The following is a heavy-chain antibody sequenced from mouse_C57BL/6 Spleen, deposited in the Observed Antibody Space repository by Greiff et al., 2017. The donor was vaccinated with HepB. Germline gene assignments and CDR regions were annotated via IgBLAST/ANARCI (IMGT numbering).Heavy chain of an antibody. CDR2: IYPGDGDA. CDR1: GYAFSSSW. J-gene: IGHJ1*03. Sequence: QVQLQQSGPELVKPGASVKISCKASGYAFSSSWMNWVKQRPGKGLEWIGRIYPGDGDANYNGKFKGKATLTADKSSSTAYMQLSSLTSEDSAVYFCARDYYGSRGWYFDVWGTGTTVTVSS. CDR3: ARDYYGSRGWYFDV. V-gene: IGHV1-82*01. D-gene: IGHD1-1*01.